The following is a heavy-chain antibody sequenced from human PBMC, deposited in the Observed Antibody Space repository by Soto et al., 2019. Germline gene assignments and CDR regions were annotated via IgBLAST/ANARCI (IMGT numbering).Heavy chain of an antibody. CDR2: IYWDDDK. V-gene: IGHV2-5*02. CDR3: AHRILRTVFGLVTTTAIYFDF. D-gene: IGHD3-3*01. J-gene: IGHJ4*02. Sequence: QITLNESGPPVVKPAETLTLTCTFSGFSLTTSGVGVGWIRQSPGKAPEWLALIYWDDDKRYSASLKSRLTSTKHTSKTQVVLTMASVDPADTATYYCAHRILRTVFGLVTTTAIYFDFWGQGTPVVVSS. CDR1: GFSLTTSGVG.